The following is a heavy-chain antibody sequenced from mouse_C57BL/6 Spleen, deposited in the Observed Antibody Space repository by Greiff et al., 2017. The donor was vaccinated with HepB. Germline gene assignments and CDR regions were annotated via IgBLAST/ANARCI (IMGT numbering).Heavy chain of an antibody. D-gene: IGHD1-1*01. J-gene: IGHJ1*03. CDR2: ISYDGSN. CDR3: ARDWDTTVVDWYFDV. V-gene: IGHV3-6*01. CDR1: GYSITSGYY. Sequence: ESGPGLVKPSQSLSLTCSVTGYSITSGYYWNWIRQFPGNKLEWMGYISYDGSNNYNPSLKNRISITRDTSKNQFFLKLNSVTTEDTATYYCARDWDTTVVDWYFDVWGTGTTVTVSS.